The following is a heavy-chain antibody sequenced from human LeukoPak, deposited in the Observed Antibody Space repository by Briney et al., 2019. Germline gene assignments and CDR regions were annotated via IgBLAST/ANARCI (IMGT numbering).Heavy chain of an antibody. Sequence: SVTVSCQASGYTFTSYYMNWVRQAPGQGLEWMGGVIPILDITDYAQKFQGRLTITADKSTGTGYMELSSLRSEDSAVYYCAVLSDGTYCGGDCFLDSWGQGTLVAVSS. CDR1: GYTFTSYY. CDR3: AVLSDGTYCGGDCFLDS. D-gene: IGHD2-21*02. V-gene: IGHV1-69*10. CDR2: VIPILDIT. J-gene: IGHJ5*01.